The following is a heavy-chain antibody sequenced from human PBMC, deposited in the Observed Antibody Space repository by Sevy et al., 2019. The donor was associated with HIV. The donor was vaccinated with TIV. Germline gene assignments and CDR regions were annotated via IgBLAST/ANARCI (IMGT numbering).Heavy chain of an antibody. CDR1: GFTFSDHY. CDR2: SRNEADSYTT. CDR3: TTHAGIAAAGRVFDY. J-gene: IGHJ4*02. Sequence: GGSLRLSCAASGFTFSDHYMEWVRQAPGKGLEWVGRSRNEADSYTTEYAASVKGRFTISRDDSKNSLYLQMNSLKTEDTAMYYCTTHAGIAAAGRVFDYWGQGSLVTVSS. D-gene: IGHD6-13*01. V-gene: IGHV3-72*01.